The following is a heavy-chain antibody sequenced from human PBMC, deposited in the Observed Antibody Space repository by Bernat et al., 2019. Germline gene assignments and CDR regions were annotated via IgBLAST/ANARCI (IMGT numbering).Heavy chain of an antibody. V-gene: IGHV3-30*18. CDR2: ISYDGSNK. CDR1: GFTFSSYG. D-gene: IGHD6-13*01. CDR3: AKDGSSWTYYYYMDV. J-gene: IGHJ6*03. Sequence: QVQLVESGGGVVQPGRSLRLSCAASGFTFSSYGMHWVRQAPGKGLEWVAVISYDGSNKYYADSVKGRFTISRDNSKNTVYLQMNSLRAEDTAVYYCAKDGSSWTYYYYMDVWGKGTTVTVS.